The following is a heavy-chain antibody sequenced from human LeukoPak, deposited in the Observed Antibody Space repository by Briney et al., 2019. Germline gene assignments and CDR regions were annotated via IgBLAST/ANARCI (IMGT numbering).Heavy chain of an antibody. CDR1: GGSISSYY. CDR3: ARGGLYYYDSSGYYKSPMDY. D-gene: IGHD3-22*01. J-gene: IGHJ4*02. V-gene: IGHV4-59*12. Sequence: PSETLSLTCTVSGGSISSYYWSWIRQPPGKGLEWIGYIYYSGSTNYNPSLKSRVTISVDTSKNQFSLKLSSVTAADTAVYYCARGGLYYYDSSGYYKSPMDYWGQGTLVTVSS. CDR2: IYYSGST.